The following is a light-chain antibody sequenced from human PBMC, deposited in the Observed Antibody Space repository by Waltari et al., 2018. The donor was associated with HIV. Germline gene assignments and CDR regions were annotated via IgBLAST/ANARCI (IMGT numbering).Light chain of an antibody. CDR3: QQYNNGPWT. CDR1: QSVSSG. Sequence: EIVMTQSPATLSVSPGERPTLTCRASQSVSSGLAWFQQKPGQGPRLLMYGSSIRDTDIPARFSGSGSGTEFTLTINSLQSEDFAIYYCQQYNNGPWTFGQGTKVEI. V-gene: IGKV3-15*01. CDR2: GSS. J-gene: IGKJ1*01.